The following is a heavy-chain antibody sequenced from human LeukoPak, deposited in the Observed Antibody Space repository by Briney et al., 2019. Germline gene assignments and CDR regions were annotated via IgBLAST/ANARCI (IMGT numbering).Heavy chain of an antibody. CDR2: INPNSGGT. V-gene: IGHV1-2*02. Sequence: GASVKVSCKASGYTFTGYYMHWVRQAPGQGLEWMGWINPNSGGTNYAQKFQGRVTMTRDTSISTAYMELSRLRSDDTAVYYCARAALGYYDSSGYPYWGQGTLVTVSS. D-gene: IGHD3-22*01. J-gene: IGHJ4*02. CDR3: ARAALGYYDSSGYPY. CDR1: GYTFTGYY.